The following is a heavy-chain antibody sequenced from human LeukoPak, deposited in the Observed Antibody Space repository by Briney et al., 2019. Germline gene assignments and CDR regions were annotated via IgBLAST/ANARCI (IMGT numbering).Heavy chain of an antibody. D-gene: IGHD3-22*01. CDR2: IYHSGST. J-gene: IGHJ6*03. CDR3: ATTSTYYYDSSGRGVYYYYYYMDV. CDR1: GYSISSGYY. V-gene: IGHV4-38-2*02. Sequence: SETLSLTCTVSGYSISSGYYWGWIRQPPGKGLEWIGSIYHSGSTYYNPSLKSRVTISVDTSKNQFSLKLSSVTAADTAVYYCATTSTYYYDSSGRGVYYYYYYMDVWGKGTTVTVSS.